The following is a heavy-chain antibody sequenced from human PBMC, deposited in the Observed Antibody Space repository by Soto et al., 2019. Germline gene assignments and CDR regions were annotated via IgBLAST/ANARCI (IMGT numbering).Heavy chain of an antibody. Sequence: SSETLSLTCTVSGGSISSSSYYWGWIRQPPGKGLEWIGSIYYSGSTYYNPSLKSRVTISVDTSKNQFSLKLSSVTAADTAVYYCARRGSSGWYFYWGQGTLVTVSS. V-gene: IGHV4-39*01. J-gene: IGHJ4*02. CDR2: IYYSGST. CDR3: ARRGSSGWYFY. D-gene: IGHD6-19*01. CDR1: GGSISSSSYY.